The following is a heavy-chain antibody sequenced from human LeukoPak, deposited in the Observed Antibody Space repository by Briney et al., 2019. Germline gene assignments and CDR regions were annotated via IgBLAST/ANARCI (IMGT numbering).Heavy chain of an antibody. Sequence: GGSLRLSCAASGFTFSSYAMSWVRQAPGKGLEWVSAISGSGGSTYYADSVKGRFTISRDNSKNTLYLQMNSLRAEDTAVYYCAKDGGDVVVVVAADGINWFDPWGQGTLVTVSS. J-gene: IGHJ5*02. D-gene: IGHD2-15*01. CDR1: GFTFSSYA. CDR2: ISGSGGST. CDR3: AKDGGDVVVVVAADGINWFDP. V-gene: IGHV3-23*01.